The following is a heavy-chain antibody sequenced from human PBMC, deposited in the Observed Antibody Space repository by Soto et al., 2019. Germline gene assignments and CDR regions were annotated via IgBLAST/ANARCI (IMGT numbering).Heavy chain of an antibody. V-gene: IGHV4-39*01. CDR1: CYSVTSSDYY. J-gene: IGHJ6*02. Sequence: WETLSLTCSVSCYSVTSSDYYWAWIRQPPGKGLEWIGSMFYSGLTYYNPSLKSRVTLSVDTSKNQFSVRLNSVTAADTAVYYCAPLSVSLSGPYGIHVWGQGTTVTVSS. CDR2: MFYSGLT. CDR3: APLSVSLSGPYGIHV. D-gene: IGHD2-15*01.